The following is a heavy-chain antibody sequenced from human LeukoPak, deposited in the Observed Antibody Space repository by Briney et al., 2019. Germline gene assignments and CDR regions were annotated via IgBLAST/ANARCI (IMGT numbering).Heavy chain of an antibody. Sequence: ASVKVSCKASGYTFTGYGISWVRQAPGQGLEWMGWISAYNGNTNYAQKLQGRVTMTTDTSTSTAYMELRSLRSDDTAVYYCARGSGRLGYYDSSGLGAFDIWGQGTMVTVSS. V-gene: IGHV1-18*01. J-gene: IGHJ3*02. CDR1: GYTFTGYG. D-gene: IGHD3-22*01. CDR2: ISAYNGNT. CDR3: ARGSGRLGYYDSSGLGAFDI.